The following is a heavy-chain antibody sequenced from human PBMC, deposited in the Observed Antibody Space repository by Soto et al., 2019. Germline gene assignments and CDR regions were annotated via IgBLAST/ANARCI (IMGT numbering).Heavy chain of an antibody. D-gene: IGHD2-15*01. CDR2: IYTSGST. CDR1: GGSISSYY. J-gene: IGHJ6*02. CDR3: ARIPMYCSGGSCYSYGMDV. Sequence: SETLSLTCTVSGGSISSYYWSWIRQPAGKGLEWIGRIYTSGSTNYNPSIKSRVTMSVDTSKNQFSLKLSSVTATDTPVYYCARIPMYCSGGSCYSYGMDVWGQGTTVTVSS. V-gene: IGHV4-4*07.